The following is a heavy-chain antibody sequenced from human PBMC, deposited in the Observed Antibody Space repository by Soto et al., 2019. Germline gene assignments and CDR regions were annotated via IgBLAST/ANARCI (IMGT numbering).Heavy chain of an antibody. Sequence: ASVKVSCKASGYSFTSYGISWVRQAPGQGLEWMGWISAYNGNTNYAQKFQGRVTMTTDTSTSTAYMELRGLRSDDTAVYYCARDLVEGDVPAAWGQGTLVTVSS. V-gene: IGHV1-18*01. CDR2: ISAYNGNT. J-gene: IGHJ5*02. CDR1: GYSFTSYG. D-gene: IGHD2-2*01. CDR3: ARDLVEGDVPAA.